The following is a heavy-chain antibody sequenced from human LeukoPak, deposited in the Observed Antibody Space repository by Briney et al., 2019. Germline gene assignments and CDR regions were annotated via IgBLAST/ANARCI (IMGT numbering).Heavy chain of an antibody. CDR2: IYHSGST. CDR1: GYSISSGYY. CDR3: ARHIAVAALGFDP. D-gene: IGHD6-19*01. J-gene: IGHJ5*02. V-gene: IGHV4-38-2*01. Sequence: SETLSPTCAVPGYSISSGYYWGWIRQPPGKGLEWIGSIYHSGSTYYNPSLKSRVTISVDTSKNQFSLKLSSVTAADTAVYYCARHIAVAALGFDPWGQGTLVTVSS.